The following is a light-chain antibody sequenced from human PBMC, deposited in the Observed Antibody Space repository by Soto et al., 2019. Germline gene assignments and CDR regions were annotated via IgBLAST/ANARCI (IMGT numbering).Light chain of an antibody. Sequence: DIQMTQSPSSLSASIGDSVTITCRASQTIIDYLSWYQLKPGKAPRLLIYGASTLQSGVPPRFSGSVSETDFPLTITSLQPEDFATYYCQQTFNTPLTFGPGTKVEIK. V-gene: IGKV1-39*01. CDR3: QQTFNTPLT. J-gene: IGKJ3*01. CDR1: QTIIDY. CDR2: GAS.